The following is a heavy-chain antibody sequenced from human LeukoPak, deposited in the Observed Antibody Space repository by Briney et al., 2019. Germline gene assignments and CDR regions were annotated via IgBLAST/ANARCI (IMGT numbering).Heavy chain of an antibody. Sequence: SETLSLTCAVYGGSFSGYYWSWIRQPPGKWLEWIGEINHSGSTNYNPSLKSRVTISVDTSKNQFSLKLSSVTAADTAVYYCARSYYGDYRISFDYWGQGTLVTVSS. V-gene: IGHV4-34*01. CDR3: ARSYYGDYRISFDY. CDR2: INHSGST. D-gene: IGHD4-17*01. CDR1: GGSFSGYY. J-gene: IGHJ4*02.